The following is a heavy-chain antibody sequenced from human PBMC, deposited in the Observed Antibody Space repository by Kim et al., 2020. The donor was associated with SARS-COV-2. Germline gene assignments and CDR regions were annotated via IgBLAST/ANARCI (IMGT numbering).Heavy chain of an antibody. CDR3: ARDLKEAAAGGGGDY. J-gene: IGHJ4*02. Sequence: GGSLRLSCAASGFTFSSYWMSWVRQAPGKGLEWVANIKQDGSEKYYVDSMKGRFTISRDNAKNSLYLQMNSLRAEDTAVYYCARDLKEAAAGGGGDYWGQETQVAVSS. V-gene: IGHV3-7*03. CDR2: IKQDGSEK. CDR1: GFTFSSYW. D-gene: IGHD6-13*01.